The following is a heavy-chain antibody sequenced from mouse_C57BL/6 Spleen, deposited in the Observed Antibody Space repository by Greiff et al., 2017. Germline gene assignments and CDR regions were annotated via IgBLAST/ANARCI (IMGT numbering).Heavy chain of an antibody. Sequence: QVQLQQSGAELMKPGASVKLSCKATGYTFTGYWIEWVKQRPIQGLEWIGNIDPSDSETHYNQKFKDKATLTVDKSSSTAYMQLSSLTSEDSAVYYCAREDYYGSRGFAYWGQEALDTVSA. CDR1: GYTFTGYW. CDR2: IDPSDSET. J-gene: IGHJ3*01. CDR3: AREDYYGSRGFAY. D-gene: IGHD1-1*01. V-gene: IGHV1-52*01.